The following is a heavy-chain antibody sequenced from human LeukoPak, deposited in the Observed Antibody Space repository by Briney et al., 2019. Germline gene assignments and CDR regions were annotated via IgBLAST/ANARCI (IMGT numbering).Heavy chain of an antibody. CDR3: ARDLGPRSQLPSDY. Sequence: GRSLRLSCAASGFTFSSYGMHWVRQAPGKGLEWVAVIWYDGSNKYYADSVKGRFTISRDNSKNTLYLQMNSLRAEDTAVYYCARDLGPRSQLPSDYWGQGTLVTVSS. CDR1: GFTFSSYG. D-gene: IGHD2-2*01. J-gene: IGHJ4*02. V-gene: IGHV3-33*01. CDR2: IWYDGSNK.